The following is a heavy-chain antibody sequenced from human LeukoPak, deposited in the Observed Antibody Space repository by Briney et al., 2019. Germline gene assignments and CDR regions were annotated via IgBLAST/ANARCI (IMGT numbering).Heavy chain of an antibody. D-gene: IGHD2-15*01. CDR2: IYHSGST. Sequence: SETLSLTCAVSGYSISSGYYWGWIRQPPGKGLGWIGSIYHSGSTYYNPSLKSRVTISVDTSKSQFSLKLSSVTAADTAVYYCARILGNYFDYWGQGTLVTVSS. CDR1: GYSISSGYY. V-gene: IGHV4-38-2*01. CDR3: ARILGNYFDY. J-gene: IGHJ4*02.